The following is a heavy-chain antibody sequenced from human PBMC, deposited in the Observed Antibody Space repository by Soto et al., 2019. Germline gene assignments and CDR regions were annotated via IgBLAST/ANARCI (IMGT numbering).Heavy chain of an antibody. V-gene: IGHV4-31*03. CDR1: GDSISSGGYY. Sequence: SETLSLTCTVSGDSISSGGYYWSWIRQHPGKGLEWIGYIYYSGSTYYNPSLKSRVTISVDTSKNQFSLKLSSVTAADTAVYYCARGTTILGGYYYGMDVWGQGTTVTVSS. CDR2: IYYSGST. J-gene: IGHJ6*02. CDR3: ARGTTILGGYYYGMDV. D-gene: IGHD3-3*01.